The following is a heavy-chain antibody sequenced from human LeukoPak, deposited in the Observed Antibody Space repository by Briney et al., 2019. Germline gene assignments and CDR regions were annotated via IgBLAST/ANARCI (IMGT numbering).Heavy chain of an antibody. CDR2: IYYSGST. J-gene: IGHJ4*02. V-gene: IGHV4-39*01. Sequence: PSETLSLTCTVSGGSISSSSYYWGWIRQPPGKGLEWIGSIYYSGSTYYNPSLKSRVTISVDTSKNQFSLKLSSVTAADTAVYYCARVTAYSIALNYWGQGTLVTASS. CDR1: GGSISSSSYY. D-gene: IGHD4-11*01. CDR3: ARVTAYSIALNY.